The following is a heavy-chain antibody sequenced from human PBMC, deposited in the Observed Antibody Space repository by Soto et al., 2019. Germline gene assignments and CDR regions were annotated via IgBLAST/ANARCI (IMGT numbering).Heavy chain of an antibody. CDR2: IYYSGST. V-gene: IGHV4-59*01. Sequence: SSETLSLTCTVSGGSISSYYWSWIRQPPGKGLEWIGYIYYSGSTNYNPSLKSRVTISVDTSKNQFSLKLSSVTAADTAVYYCARGSRYDFWSGPTYYYYGMDVWGQGTTVTVSS. J-gene: IGHJ6*02. CDR1: GGSISSYY. CDR3: ARGSRYDFWSGPTYYYYGMDV. D-gene: IGHD3-3*01.